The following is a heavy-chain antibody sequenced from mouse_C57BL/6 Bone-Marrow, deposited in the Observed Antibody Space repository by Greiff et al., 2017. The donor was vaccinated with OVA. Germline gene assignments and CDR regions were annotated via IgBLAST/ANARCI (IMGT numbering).Heavy chain of an antibody. V-gene: IGHV5-12*01. CDR3: ARQITTVVGYAMDY. CDR2: ISNGGGST. CDR1: GFTFSDYY. Sequence: EVQRVESGGGLVQPGGSLKLSCAASGFTFSDYYMYWVRQTPEKRLEWVAYISNGGGSTYYPDTVKGRFTISRDNAKNTLYLQMSRLKSEDTAMYYCARQITTVVGYAMDYWGQGTSVTVSS. J-gene: IGHJ4*01. D-gene: IGHD1-1*01.